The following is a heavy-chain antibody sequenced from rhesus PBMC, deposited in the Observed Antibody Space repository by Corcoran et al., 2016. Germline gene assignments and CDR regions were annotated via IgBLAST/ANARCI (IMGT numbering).Heavy chain of an antibody. CDR3: GRGRVVNDGGLDS. CDR2: VCGDGGST. D-gene: IGHD3-28*01. CDR1: GASVNSNS. J-gene: IGHJ4*01. Sequence: QVQLQESGPGLVKPSETLSLTCAVSGASVNSNSWSWIRQSPGKGLEWIGSVCGDGGSTSYNPSLTSRVTISRDTSKNQFSLKLDSVTAADSAVYYCGRGRVVNDGGLDSWGQGVLVTVSS. V-gene: IGHV4-147*01.